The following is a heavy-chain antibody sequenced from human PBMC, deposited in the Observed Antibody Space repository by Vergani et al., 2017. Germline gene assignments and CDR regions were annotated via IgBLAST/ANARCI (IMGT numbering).Heavy chain of an antibody. Sequence: QVHLQQWGAGLLKPSETLSLTCAVSGGSFSTYYWSWIRQPPGKGLEWIGEINHSGSTNYNPSLKSRVTISVDTSKNQVSLKRSSVTAADTAVHYCARGAGYDSSGYHYDFDYWGQGTLVTVSS. CDR2: INHSGST. CDR3: ARGAGYDSSGYHYDFDY. CDR1: GGSFSTYY. V-gene: IGHV4-34*01. J-gene: IGHJ4*02. D-gene: IGHD3-22*01.